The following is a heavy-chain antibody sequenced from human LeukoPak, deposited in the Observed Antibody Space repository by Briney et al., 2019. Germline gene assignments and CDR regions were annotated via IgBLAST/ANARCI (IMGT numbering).Heavy chain of an antibody. V-gene: IGHV3-21*01. Sequence: PGGSLRLSCAASGFTFSSYGVNWVRQAPGKGLEWVSSISERSSYIYYADSMKGRFTISRDNAKNSLYLQMNSLRAEDTAVYYCARSTRRQNDAFDIWGQGTVVTVSS. CDR3: ARSTRRQNDAFDI. CDR2: ISERSSYI. J-gene: IGHJ3*02. CDR1: GFTFSSYG.